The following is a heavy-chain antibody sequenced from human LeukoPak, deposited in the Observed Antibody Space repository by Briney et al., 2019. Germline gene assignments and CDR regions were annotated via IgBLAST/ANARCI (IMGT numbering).Heavy chain of an antibody. CDR1: GFTFSRYW. CDR2: ISSDGSNI. D-gene: IGHD4-11*01. V-gene: IGHV3-74*01. Sequence: GGSLRLSCAASGFTFSRYWMHWVRQVPGKGLVWVSRISSDGSNIIYAGSVKGRFTISRDNAKSTLYLEMNSLRAEDTAVYFCSRDQTTAGPSTVDCWGQGTLVTVSP. J-gene: IGHJ4*02. CDR3: SRDQTTAGPSTVDC.